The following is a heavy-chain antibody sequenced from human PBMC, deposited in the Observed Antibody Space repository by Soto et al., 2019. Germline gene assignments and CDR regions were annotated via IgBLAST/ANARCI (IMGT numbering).Heavy chain of an antibody. D-gene: IGHD1-26*01. CDR2: INPNSGGT. CDR3: ARGVGELGYYYGMDV. CDR1: GYTFTGYY. V-gene: IGHV1-2*04. J-gene: IGHJ6*02. Sequence: ASVKVSCKASGYTFTGYYMHWVRQAPGQGLEWMGWINPNSGGTNYAQKFQGWVTMTRDASISTAYMELSRLRSDDTAVYYCARGVGELGYYYGMDVWGQGTTVTVSS.